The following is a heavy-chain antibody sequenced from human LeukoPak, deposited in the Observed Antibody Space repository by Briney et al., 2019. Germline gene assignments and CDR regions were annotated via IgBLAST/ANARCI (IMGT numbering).Heavy chain of an antibody. Sequence: GGSLRLSCAASGFTFSSYWMSWVRQPPGKGLEWVANIKQDGSEKYYVDSVKGRFTISRDNAKNSLYLQMNSLRAEDTAVYYCARDTGAAKDYYYYGMDVWGKGTTVTVSS. J-gene: IGHJ6*04. D-gene: IGHD2-15*01. CDR1: GFTFSSYW. CDR2: IKQDGSEK. CDR3: ARDTGAAKDYYYYGMDV. V-gene: IGHV3-7*03.